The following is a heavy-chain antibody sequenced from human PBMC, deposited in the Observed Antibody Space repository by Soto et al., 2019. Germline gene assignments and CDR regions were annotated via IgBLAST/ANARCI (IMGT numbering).Heavy chain of an antibody. J-gene: IGHJ4*02. CDR2: IHGGGNSA. D-gene: IGHD1-26*01. CDR3: XXXXXXVTTSWHFDY. CDR1: GFTFSGYA. V-gene: IGHV3-23*01. Sequence: EVQLLESGGDLVQPGRSLRLSCAASGFTFSGYAMSWVRQAPGKGLEWVSVIHGGGNSAYYADSVKGRFTISRDNSKXXXXLXXXXXXXXXXXXXYCXXXXXXVTTSWHFDYWGQGTLVTVSS.